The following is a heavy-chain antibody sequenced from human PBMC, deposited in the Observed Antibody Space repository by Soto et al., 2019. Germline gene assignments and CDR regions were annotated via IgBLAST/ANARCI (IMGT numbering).Heavy chain of an antibody. CDR3: ARPDEGGYSSNHHYYYALDV. D-gene: IGHD3-22*01. CDR2: IIPIFDIT. CDR1: GGTFRSYS. Sequence: QLQLVQSGAEVKKPGSSVKVSCKASGGTFRSYSISWVRQAPGQGLEWMGGIIPIFDITNYAQKFKGRVTITAAESTSTAYMELSSLGSDDTAVYYCARPDEGGYSSNHHYYYALDVWGQGTTVTV. J-gene: IGHJ6*02. V-gene: IGHV1-69*01.